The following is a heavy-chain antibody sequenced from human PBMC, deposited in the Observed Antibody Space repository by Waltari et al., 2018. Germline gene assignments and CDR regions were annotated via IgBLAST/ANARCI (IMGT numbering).Heavy chain of an antibody. Sequence: QVQLQQWGAGLLKPSETLSLTCAVYGGSFSGYYWSWLRQPPGKGLEWIGEINHSGSTNYNPSLKSRVTISVDTSKNQFSLKLSSVTAADTAVYYCARGRPRGYSGSKRFDYWGQGTLVTVSS. J-gene: IGHJ4*02. CDR2: INHSGST. V-gene: IGHV4-34*01. CDR3: ARGRPRGYSGSKRFDY. CDR1: GGSFSGYY. D-gene: IGHD5-12*01.